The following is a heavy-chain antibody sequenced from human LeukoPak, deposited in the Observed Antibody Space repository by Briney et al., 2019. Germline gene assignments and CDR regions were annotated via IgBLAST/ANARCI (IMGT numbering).Heavy chain of an antibody. CDR2: IYRSGST. J-gene: IGHJ6*04. CDR1: NYSISNSLY. Sequence: SEPLSLTCIGSNYSISNSLYWGWPRQPPGKGLEWIGSIYRSGSTFYNPSLKSRVTISLDTSKNQFSLKLSSVTAADTAVYFCARGTYGYSMDVWGKGTTVTVSS. CDR3: ARGTYGYSMDV. V-gene: IGHV4-38-2*02. D-gene: IGHD4-17*01.